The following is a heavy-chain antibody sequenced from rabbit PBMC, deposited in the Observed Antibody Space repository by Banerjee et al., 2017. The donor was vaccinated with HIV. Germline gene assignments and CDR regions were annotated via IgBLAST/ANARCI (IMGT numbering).Heavy chain of an antibody. D-gene: IGHD6-1*01. CDR3: ARDTYADVGIIRVTRYYYGMDL. V-gene: IGHV1S45*01. Sequence: QEQLVESGGGLVQPGASLTVTCTASGFTLSSSQVINWVRQAPGKGLEWIGCINAGNGRTYYASWAKGRFTYSTSSSTTVTLQMTSLTAADTATYFCARDTYADVGIIRVTRYYYGMDLWGPGTLVTVS. CDR1: GFTLSSSQV. J-gene: IGHJ6*01. CDR2: INAGNGRT.